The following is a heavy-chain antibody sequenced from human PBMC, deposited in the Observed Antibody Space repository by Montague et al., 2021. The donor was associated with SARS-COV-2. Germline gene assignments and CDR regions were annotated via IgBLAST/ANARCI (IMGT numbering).Heavy chain of an antibody. Sequence: TLSLTCTVSGGSISIGRYYWNWIRQPAGKGLEWIGRIYTSGSTNYNPSLKSRVSISADTSNNQVSLSLSSVTAADTAVYYCARDGSRYYYDSGIDYRGQGILVTVSS. J-gene: IGHJ4*02. CDR1: GGSISIGRYY. D-gene: IGHD3-10*01. CDR3: ARDGSRYYYDSGIDY. CDR2: IYTSGST. V-gene: IGHV4-61*02.